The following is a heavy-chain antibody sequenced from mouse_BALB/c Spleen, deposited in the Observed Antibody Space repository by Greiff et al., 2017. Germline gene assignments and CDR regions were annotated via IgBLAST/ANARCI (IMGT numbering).Heavy chain of an antibody. CDR3: AGYYGSFYYFDY. Sequence: VQLQQSGAELVRPAVSVKISCTGSGYSFTDYAMHWVKQSHAKSLEWLGVISTYYGDASYNQKFTGKATMTVDTSSSTAYIQLRSLSSEDSAVYFYAGYYGSFYYFDYWGQGTTLTVSS. V-gene: IGHV1S137*01. CDR1: GYSFTDYA. CDR2: ISTYYGDA. D-gene: IGHD1-1*01. J-gene: IGHJ2*01.